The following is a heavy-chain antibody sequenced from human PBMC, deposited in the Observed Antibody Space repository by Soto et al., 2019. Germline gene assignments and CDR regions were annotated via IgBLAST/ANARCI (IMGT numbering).Heavy chain of an antibody. V-gene: IGHV3-23*01. CDR1: GFIFSSYA. D-gene: IGHD6-19*01. CDR2: ISASGGNA. J-gene: IGHJ4*02. CDR3: AKFFVAGTRGYFDS. Sequence: PGGSLRLSCTASGFIFSSYAMSWVRQAPGKGLEWVSAISASGGNAYYADSVKGRFTISRDRSKSLYLQMKSLRAEDTAIYYCAKFFVAGTRGYFDSWGQGTLVTVSS.